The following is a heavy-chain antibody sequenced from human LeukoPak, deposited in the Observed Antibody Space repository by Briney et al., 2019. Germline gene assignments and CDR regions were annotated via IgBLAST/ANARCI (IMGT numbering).Heavy chain of an antibody. CDR2: IKQDGSEE. CDR1: GFTFRSYW. J-gene: IGHJ4*02. D-gene: IGHD2-15*01. Sequence: GGSLRLSCGASGFTFRSYWMSWVRQAPGKGLEGVANIKQDGSEEYYVDSVKGRFTISRDNAKNSLHLQMHSLRAEDTAVYYCARDKVVGATLPDYWGQGTLVTVSS. V-gene: IGHV3-7*01. CDR3: ARDKVVGATLPDY.